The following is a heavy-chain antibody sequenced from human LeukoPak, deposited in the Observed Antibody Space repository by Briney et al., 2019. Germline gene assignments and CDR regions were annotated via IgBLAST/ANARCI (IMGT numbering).Heavy chain of an antibody. CDR3: ARAAVTTSRYFQH. D-gene: IGHD4-17*01. CDR2: IYNSGHA. V-gene: IGHV4-59*01. CDR1: GGSISNYY. J-gene: IGHJ1*01. Sequence: SETLSLTCTVSGGSISNYYWSWIRQPPGKGLEWIGYIYNSGHANYNPSLKSRVTISEDTSKNQLSLKLSSVTAADTAVYYCARAAVTTSRYFQHWGQGTLVTVSS.